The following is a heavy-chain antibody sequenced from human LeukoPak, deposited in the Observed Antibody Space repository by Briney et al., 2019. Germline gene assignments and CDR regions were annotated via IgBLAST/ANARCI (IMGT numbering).Heavy chain of an antibody. Sequence: SETLSLTCTVSGGSISSYYWSWIRQPPGKGLEWIGYIYYSGSTYYNPSLKSRVTISVDTSKNQFSLKLSSVTAADTAVYYCAGVEDSSGYYYIDYWGQGTLVTVSS. CDR2: IYYSGST. J-gene: IGHJ4*02. CDR3: AGVEDSSGYYYIDY. D-gene: IGHD3-22*01. V-gene: IGHV4-59*06. CDR1: GGSISSYY.